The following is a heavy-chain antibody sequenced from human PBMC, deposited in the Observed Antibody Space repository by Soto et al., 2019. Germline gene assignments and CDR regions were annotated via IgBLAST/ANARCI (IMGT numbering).Heavy chain of an antibody. V-gene: IGHV3-7*01. CDR3: ARGTDSSGYGSPYYDYYGIDV. J-gene: IGHJ6*02. D-gene: IGHD5-18*01. Sequence: GGSLRLSCAASGFTFSSYWMSWVRLAPGKGLEWVANIKQDGSEKYYVDSVKGRFTISRDNAKNSLYLQMNSLRAEDTAVYYCARGTDSSGYGSPYYDYYGIDVWGQGTTVTLAS. CDR2: IKQDGSEK. CDR1: GFTFSSYW.